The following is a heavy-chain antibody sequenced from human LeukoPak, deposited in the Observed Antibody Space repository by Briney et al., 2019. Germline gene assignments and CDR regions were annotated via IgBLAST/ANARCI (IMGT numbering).Heavy chain of an antibody. CDR1: VYTFTSYG. Sequence: ASVKVSCKASVYTFTSYGISWVRQAPGQGLEWMGWISAYNGNTTYAQKLQGRVTMTTDTSTSTAYMELRSLRSDDTAVYYCARSTFQDWFDPWGQGTLVTVSS. CDR3: ARSTFQDWFDP. CDR2: ISAYNGNT. V-gene: IGHV1-18*01. J-gene: IGHJ5*02.